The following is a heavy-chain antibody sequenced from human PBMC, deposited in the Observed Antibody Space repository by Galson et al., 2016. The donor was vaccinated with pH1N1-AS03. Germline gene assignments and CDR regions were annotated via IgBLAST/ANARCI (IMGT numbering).Heavy chain of an antibody. CDR3: ARDRGGGIIKEAY. CDR1: GYTFTSYG. D-gene: IGHD3-10*01. CDR2: ISGDNGNT. V-gene: IGHV1-18*04. Sequence: SVKVSCKASGYTFTSYGISWVRQAPGQGLEWMGWISGDNGNTNCAQKFQGRVTMTTETYTSTAYMELRSLRSDDTAVFYCARDRGGGIIKEAYWGQGTLVTVSS. J-gene: IGHJ4*02.